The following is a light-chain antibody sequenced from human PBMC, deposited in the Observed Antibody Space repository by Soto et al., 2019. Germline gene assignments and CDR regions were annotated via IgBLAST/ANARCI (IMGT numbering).Light chain of an antibody. CDR3: QQYNNWPPYT. V-gene: IGKV3-15*01. CDR2: GAS. CDR1: QSVSSN. Sequence: EIVMTQSPATLSMSPGERVTLSCRASQSVSSNLAWYQQKPGQAPRLLIYGASTRATGIPARFRGSGSGTEFTLTISSLQSEDFAVYYCQQYNNWPPYTFGQGTKLEMK. J-gene: IGKJ2*01.